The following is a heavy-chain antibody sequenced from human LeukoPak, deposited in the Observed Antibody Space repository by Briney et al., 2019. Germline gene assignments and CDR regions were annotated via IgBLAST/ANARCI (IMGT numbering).Heavy chain of an antibody. Sequence: SETLSLTCTVSGGSISSSSYYWGWIRQPPGKGLEWIGSIYYSGSTYYNPSLKSRVTISVDTSKNQISLKLSSVTAADTAVYYCARANFIVVVTAGCDPWGQGTLVTVSS. CDR1: GGSISSSSYY. CDR2: IYYSGST. D-gene: IGHD2-21*02. J-gene: IGHJ5*02. CDR3: ARANFIVVVTAGCDP. V-gene: IGHV4-39*07.